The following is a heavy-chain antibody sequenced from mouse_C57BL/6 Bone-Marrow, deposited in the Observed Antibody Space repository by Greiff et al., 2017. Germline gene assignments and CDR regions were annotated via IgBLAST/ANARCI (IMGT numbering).Heavy chain of an antibody. CDR2: IHPNSGST. Sequence: QVQLQQPGAELVKPGASVKLSCKASGYTFTSYWMHWVKQRPGQGLAWIGMIHPNSGSTNYNEKFKSKATLTVDKSSSTAYMQLSSLTSEDSAVYYCAREDSSGYLFAYWGQGTLVTVSA. J-gene: IGHJ3*01. CDR3: AREDSSGYLFAY. CDR1: GYTFTSYW. V-gene: IGHV1-64*01. D-gene: IGHD3-2*02.